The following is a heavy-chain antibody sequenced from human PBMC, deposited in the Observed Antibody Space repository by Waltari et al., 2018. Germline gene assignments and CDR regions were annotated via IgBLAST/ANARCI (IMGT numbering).Heavy chain of an antibody. CDR1: GVSISSYF. D-gene: IGHD6-13*01. J-gene: IGHJ6*03. Sequence: QVQLQESGSGLVKPSETLSLTCTVSGVSISSYFWSWIRQSPGKGLEWIGGIYYSGSTNYNPSLKSRVTISADTTKNQFSLKLSSVIVADTAVYYCARDRALAAAGDYYYYCMDVWGKGTTVSVSS. CDR3: ARDRALAAAGDYYYYCMDV. CDR2: IYYSGST. V-gene: IGHV4-59*01.